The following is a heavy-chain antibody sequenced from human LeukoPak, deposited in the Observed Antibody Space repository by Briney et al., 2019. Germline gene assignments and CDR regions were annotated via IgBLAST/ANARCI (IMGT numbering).Heavy chain of an antibody. V-gene: IGHV1-2*02. CDR2: INPNSGGT. D-gene: IGHD1-26*01. CDR1: GYTFTGYY. CDR3: ARDWEGLGEYWYFDL. Sequence: ASVKVSFKASGYTFTGYYMHWVRQAPGQGLEWMGWINPNSGGTNYAQKFQGRVTMTRDTSISTAYMELSRLRSDDTAVYYCARDWEGLGEYWYFDLWGQGTLVSVSS. J-gene: IGHJ2*01.